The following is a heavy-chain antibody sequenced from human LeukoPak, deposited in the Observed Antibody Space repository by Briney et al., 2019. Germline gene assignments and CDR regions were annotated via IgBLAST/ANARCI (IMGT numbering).Heavy chain of an antibody. J-gene: IGHJ4*02. CDR3: ARGGNTFAFDY. D-gene: IGHD2/OR15-2a*01. CDR1: GFTFSDYY. Sequence: GGSLRLSCAAAGFTFSDYYMSWIRQAPGKGREWVSYISSSGSNIYYADSVKGRFTISRDNAKNSLYLQMNSLRAEATDVYYCARGGNTFAFDYWGQGTLVTVSS. CDR2: ISSSGSNI. V-gene: IGHV3-11*04.